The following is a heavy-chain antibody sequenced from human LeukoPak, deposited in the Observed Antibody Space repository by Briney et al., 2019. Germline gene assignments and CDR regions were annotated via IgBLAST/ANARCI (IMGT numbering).Heavy chain of an antibody. CDR1: GFTFSDYY. V-gene: IGHV3-11*01. CDR2: ISSSGSTI. Sequence: GGSLRLSCAASGFTFSDYYMSWIRQAPGKGLEWVSYISSSGSTIYYADSVKGRFTISRDNAKNSLYLQMNSLRAEDTAVYYCARVPSPVYYYDSSGYSDYWGQGTLVTVSS. D-gene: IGHD3-22*01. J-gene: IGHJ4*02. CDR3: ARVPSPVYYYDSSGYSDY.